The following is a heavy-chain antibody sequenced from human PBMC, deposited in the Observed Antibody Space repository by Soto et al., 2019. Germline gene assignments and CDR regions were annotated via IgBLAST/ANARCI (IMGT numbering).Heavy chain of an antibody. V-gene: IGHV3-23*01. D-gene: IGHD3-9*01. CDR2: ISGSGGIT. CDR1: GFTFSSYA. Sequence: GGSLRLSCAASGFTFSSYAMSWVRQAPGKGLEWVSAISGSGGITYYADSVKGRFTISRDNSKNTLYLQMNSLRAEDTAVYYCAKDRVVRYFDWLSPSDSCGQETLVTVSA. J-gene: IGHJ4*02. CDR3: AKDRVVRYFDWLSPSDS.